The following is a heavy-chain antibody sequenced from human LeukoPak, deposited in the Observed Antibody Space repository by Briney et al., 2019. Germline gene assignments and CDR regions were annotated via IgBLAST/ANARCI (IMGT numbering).Heavy chain of an antibody. CDR2: MSPNSGDT. Sequence: VASVKVSCKASGYTFTSHDINWVRQATGQGLEWMGWMSPNSGDTGHAQKFQGRVTMTSDSSISTAYMELSSLRSEDTAIYYCVRTPPTWGFDYWGQGTLVTVSS. CDR3: VRTPPTWGFDY. CDR1: GYTFTSHD. V-gene: IGHV1-8*01. J-gene: IGHJ4*02. D-gene: IGHD7-27*01.